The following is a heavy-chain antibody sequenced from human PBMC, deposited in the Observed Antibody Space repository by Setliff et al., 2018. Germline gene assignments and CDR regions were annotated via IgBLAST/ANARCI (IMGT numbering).Heavy chain of an antibody. CDR3: ARQAIFGSDAFDI. J-gene: IGHJ3*02. D-gene: IGHD3-3*01. CDR2: IYPGDSDT. Sequence: LGETLKISCKGSGYSFTSYWIGWVRQMPGKGLEWMGIIYPGDSDTRYSPSFQGQVIISADKSISTANLQWSSLKASDTAMYYCARQAIFGSDAFDIWGQGTMVTVSS. CDR1: GYSFTSYW. V-gene: IGHV5-51*01.